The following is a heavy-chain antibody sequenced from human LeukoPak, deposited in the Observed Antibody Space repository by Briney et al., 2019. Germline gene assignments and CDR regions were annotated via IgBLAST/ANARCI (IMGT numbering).Heavy chain of an antibody. D-gene: IGHD2-15*01. V-gene: IGHV3-30*18. CDR3: ANVVGEVGWSLDC. J-gene: IGHJ4*02. CDR1: GFTFSNYG. CDR2: ISYDASNK. Sequence: GGSLRLSRAASGFTFSNYGMHWVRPAPGKGLEWVAFISYDASNKYYADSVKGRFTISRDNSKNTLYLQMNSLRAEDTAVYYCANVVGEVGWSLDCWGQGTLVTVSS.